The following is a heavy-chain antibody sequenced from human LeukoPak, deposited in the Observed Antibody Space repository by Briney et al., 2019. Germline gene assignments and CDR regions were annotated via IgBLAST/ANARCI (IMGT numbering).Heavy chain of an antibody. V-gene: IGHV4-34*01. CDR3: ARAVIGRFGWFDP. Sequence: SETLSLTCAVYGGSFSAYYWSWIRQPPGKGLEWIGEINHSGSTNYNPSLKSRVTISVDTSKNQFSLKLSSVTAADTAVYYCARAVIGRFGWFDPGGQGTLVTVSS. J-gene: IGHJ5*02. CDR1: GGSFSAYY. CDR2: INHSGST. D-gene: IGHD2-21*01.